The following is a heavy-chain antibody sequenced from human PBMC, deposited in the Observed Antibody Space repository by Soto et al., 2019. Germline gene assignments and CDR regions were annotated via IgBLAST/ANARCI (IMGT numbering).Heavy chain of an antibody. CDR3: AKENGYSSSWFEIDY. CDR1: GFTFSSYA. V-gene: IGHV3-23*01. Sequence: EVQLLESGGGLVQPGGSLRPSCAASGFTFSSYAMSRVRQAPGKGLEWVSAISGSGGSTYYADSVKGRFTISRDNSKNTLYLQMNSLRAEDTAVYYCAKENGYSSSWFEIDYWGQGTLVTVSS. CDR2: ISGSGGST. D-gene: IGHD6-13*01. J-gene: IGHJ4*02.